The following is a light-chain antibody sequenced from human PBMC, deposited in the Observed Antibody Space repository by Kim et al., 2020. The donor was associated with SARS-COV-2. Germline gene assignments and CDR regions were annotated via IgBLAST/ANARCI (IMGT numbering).Light chain of an antibody. CDR3: QHYDNSPPVT. CDR2: GAS. Sequence: VLTQSPGTVSLSPGERATLSCRASQSVSSSSLVWYQQKPGQAPRLLIYGASSRATGIPDRFSGSGSGPDFTLTISRLEPEDFAVYYCQHYDNSPPVTFGGGTKVDIK. CDR1: QSVSSSS. V-gene: IGKV3-20*01. J-gene: IGKJ4*01.